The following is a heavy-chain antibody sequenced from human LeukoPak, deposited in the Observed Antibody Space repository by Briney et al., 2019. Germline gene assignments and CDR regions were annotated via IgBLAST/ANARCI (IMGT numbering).Heavy chain of an antibody. CDR3: ARGRNYYDSSGSPAPFDY. V-gene: IGHV4-34*01. Sequence: SETLSLTCAVYGGSFSGYYWSWIRQPPGKGLEWIGEINHSGSTNYNPSLKSRVTISVDTSKNQFSLKLSSVTAADTAVYYCARGRNYYDSSGSPAPFDYWGQGTLVTVSS. CDR2: INHSGST. CDR1: GGSFSGYY. D-gene: IGHD3-22*01. J-gene: IGHJ4*02.